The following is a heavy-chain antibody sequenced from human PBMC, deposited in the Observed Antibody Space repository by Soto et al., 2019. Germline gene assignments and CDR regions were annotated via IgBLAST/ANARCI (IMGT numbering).Heavy chain of an antibody. V-gene: IGHV3-33*01. J-gene: IGHJ4*02. CDR1: GFTFSSYG. D-gene: IGHD3-3*01. CDR2: IWYDGSNK. CDR3: ARDREAYYDFWSGYSPVDY. Sequence: PGGSLRLSCAASGFTFSSYGMHWVRQAPGKGLEWVAVIWYDGSNKYYADSMKGRFTISRDNSKNTLYLQMNSLRAEDTAVYYCARDREAYYDFWSGYSPVDYWGQGTLVTVSS.